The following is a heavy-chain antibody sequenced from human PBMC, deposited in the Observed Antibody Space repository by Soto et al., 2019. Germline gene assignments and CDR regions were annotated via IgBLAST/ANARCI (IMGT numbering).Heavy chain of an antibody. CDR1: GFTFSSYA. V-gene: IGHV3-23*01. CDR2: IGGSGGNT. CDR3: ARVVRYFDTPYGMDV. Sequence: EVRLLESGEGLVQPGGSLKLSCAASGFTFSSYAMSWVRQAPGKGLEWVSSIGGSGGNTYYADSVKGRFTISRDNSKNTRCLQMNRLSAEDTAEYYCARVVRYFDTPYGMDVWGHGTTVTVSS. D-gene: IGHD3-9*01. J-gene: IGHJ6*02.